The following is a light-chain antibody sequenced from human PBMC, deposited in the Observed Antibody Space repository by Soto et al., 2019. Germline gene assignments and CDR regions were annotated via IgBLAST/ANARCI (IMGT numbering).Light chain of an antibody. CDR1: SSNIGSNC. V-gene: IGLV1-47*01. J-gene: IGLJ2*01. Sequence: QAVVTQPPSTSGTPGQRVTISCSGSSSNIGSNCVYWYQQLPGTAPKLLIYRNNQRPSGVPDRFSGSKSGTSASLAISGLRSEDEADYYCAAWDDSLSGSHVVFGGGTKVTV. CDR2: RNN. CDR3: AAWDDSLSGSHVV.